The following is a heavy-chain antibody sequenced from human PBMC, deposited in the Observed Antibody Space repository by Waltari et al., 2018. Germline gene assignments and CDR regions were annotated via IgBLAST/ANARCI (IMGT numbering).Heavy chain of an antibody. J-gene: IGHJ4*02. CDR3: ARDYPAAHVFDY. D-gene: IGHD2-15*01. CDR1: GASITTYY. Sequence: QVQLQESGPGLVKPSETLSLTCTVSGASITTYYYSWIRQSPGKGLQWIGSMYYTGTAYYNPALNSRVTISLDTSKNQFSLSLTSVTTADTAVYYCARDYPAAHVFDYWGQGTVVAVSS. V-gene: IGHV4-59*01. CDR2: MYYTGTA.